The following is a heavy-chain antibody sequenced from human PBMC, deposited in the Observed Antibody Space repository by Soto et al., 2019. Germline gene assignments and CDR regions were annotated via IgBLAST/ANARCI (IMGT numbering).Heavy chain of an antibody. CDR1: GFTFSSYA. V-gene: IGHV3-64D*06. CDR3: VKSRGGNNFDFFD. J-gene: IGHJ4*02. D-gene: IGHD5-12*01. CDR2: IRGNGDPP. Sequence: GASVKVSCSASGFTFSSYAMHWVRQAPGKGLEYVSGIRGNGDPPFYADSVKGRFTISRDNSKDTLYLQMSSLSADDTAAYYCVKSRGGNNFDFFDWGQGALVTVSS.